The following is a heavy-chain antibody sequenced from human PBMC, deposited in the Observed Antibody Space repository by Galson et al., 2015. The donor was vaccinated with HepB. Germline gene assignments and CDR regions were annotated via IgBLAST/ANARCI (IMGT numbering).Heavy chain of an antibody. CDR1: GFTFSSYG. J-gene: IGHJ5*02. D-gene: IGHD3-22*01. CDR3: AKELYYYDSSGYYL. V-gene: IGHV3-30*02. CDR2: IRYDGSNK. Sequence: SLRLSCAASGFTFSSYGMHWVRQAPGKGLEWVAFIRYDGSNKYYADSVKGRFTISRDNSKNTLYLQMNSLRAEDTAVYYCAKELYYYDSSGYYLWGQGTLATVSS.